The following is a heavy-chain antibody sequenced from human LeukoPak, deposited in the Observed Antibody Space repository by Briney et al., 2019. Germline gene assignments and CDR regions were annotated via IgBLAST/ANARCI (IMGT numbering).Heavy chain of an antibody. D-gene: IGHD1-26*01. CDR2: INHSGST. Sequence: SETLSLTCAVYGGSFSGYYWSWIRQPPGKGLEWIGEINHSGSTNYNPSLKSRVTISVDTSKNQFSLKLNSVTAADTAVYYCARGVVGATVAVNFDYWGQGTLVTVSS. CDR1: GGSFSGYY. J-gene: IGHJ4*02. V-gene: IGHV4-34*01. CDR3: ARGVVGATVAVNFDY.